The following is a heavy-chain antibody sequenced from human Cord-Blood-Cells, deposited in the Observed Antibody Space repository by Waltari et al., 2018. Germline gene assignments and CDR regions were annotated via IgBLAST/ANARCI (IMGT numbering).Heavy chain of an antibody. V-gene: IGHV3-30*04. CDR3: ARVPSTTKYYYYGMDV. Sequence: QVQLVESGGGVVQPGRSLRLSCAASGFTFSSYAMHWVRQAPGKGLGWWEVISYDGSTKYYADSVKGRFTISRDNSKNTLYLQMNSLRAEDTAVYYCARVPSTTKYYYYGMDVWGQGTTVTVSS. CDR1: GFTFSSYA. CDR2: ISYDGSTK. J-gene: IGHJ6*02. D-gene: IGHD5-12*01.